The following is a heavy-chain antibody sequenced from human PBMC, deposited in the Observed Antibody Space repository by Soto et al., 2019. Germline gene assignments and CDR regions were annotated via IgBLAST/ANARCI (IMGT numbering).Heavy chain of an antibody. V-gene: IGHV1-18*01. CDR2: ISAYNGNA. CDR3: ATFYYYDSSGYYFSYYCMDV. Sequence: GASVKVSCKASGYTFTSYGISWVRQAPGQGLEWMGGISAYNGNANYAQKLQGRVTMTADTSTSTAYMELSSLRSEDTAVYYCATFYYYDSSGYYFSYYCMDVWGQGTTVTVSS. D-gene: IGHD3-22*01. J-gene: IGHJ6*02. CDR1: GYTFTSYG.